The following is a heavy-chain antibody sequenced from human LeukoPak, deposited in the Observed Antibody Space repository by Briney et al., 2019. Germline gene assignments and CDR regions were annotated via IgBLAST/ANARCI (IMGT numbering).Heavy chain of an antibody. CDR2: INAGNGNT. CDR3: ARGDRSWYRGSQYFQH. D-gene: IGHD6-13*01. Sequence: ASVKVSCKASGYTFTSYAMHWVRQAPGQRLEWMGWINAGNGNTKYSQKFQGRVTIATDTSASTAYMELRSLRSEDTAVYYCARGDRSWYRGSQYFQHWGQGTLVTVSS. V-gene: IGHV1-3*01. CDR1: GYTFTSYA. J-gene: IGHJ1*01.